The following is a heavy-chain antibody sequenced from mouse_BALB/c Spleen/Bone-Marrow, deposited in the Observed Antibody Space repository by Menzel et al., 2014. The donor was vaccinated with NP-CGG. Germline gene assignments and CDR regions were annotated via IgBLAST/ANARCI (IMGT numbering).Heavy chain of an antibody. J-gene: IGHJ3*01. CDR2: INPSTGYT. D-gene: IGHD2-3*01. V-gene: IGHV1-7*01. Sequence: VQVVESGAELAKPGASVKMSCKASGHTFTSYWMHWVKQRPGQGLEWIGYINPSTGYTEYNQKFKDKATLTADKSSSTAYMQLSSLTFEDSAVYYCARYDGYEAYWGQGTLLTVSA. CDR3: ARYDGYEAY. CDR1: GHTFTSYW.